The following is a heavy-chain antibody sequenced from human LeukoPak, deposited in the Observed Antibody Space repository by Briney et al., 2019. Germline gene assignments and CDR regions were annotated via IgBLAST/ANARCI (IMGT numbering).Heavy chain of an antibody. CDR2: IKQDGSEK. V-gene: IGHV3-7*01. D-gene: IGHD3-9*01. CDR1: GFTFGDYA. CDR3: ARRGGYFDWVPGRGAFDI. J-gene: IGHJ3*02. Sequence: AGGSLRLSCTASGFTFGDYAMSWVRQAPGKGLESVANIKQDGSEKYYVDSVKGRFTISRDNAKNSLYLQMNSLRAEDTAVYYCARRGGYFDWVPGRGAFDIWGQGTMVTVSS.